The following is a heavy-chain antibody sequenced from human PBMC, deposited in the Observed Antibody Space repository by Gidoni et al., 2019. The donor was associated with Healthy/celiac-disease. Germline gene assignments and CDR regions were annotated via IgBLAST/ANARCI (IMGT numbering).Heavy chain of an antibody. CDR2: ISGSGGST. J-gene: IGHJ2*01. CDR1: VFTFSSYA. V-gene: IGHV3-23*01. CDR3: AKSRIASHSSSWYWYFDL. D-gene: IGHD6-13*01. Sequence: EVQLLESGGGLVQPGGSLSLSCAASVFTFSSYAMSWVRQAPGKGLEWVSAISGSGGSTYYADSVKGRFTISRDNSKNTLYLQMNSLRAEDTAVYYCAKSRIASHSSSWYWYFDLWGRGTLVTVSS.